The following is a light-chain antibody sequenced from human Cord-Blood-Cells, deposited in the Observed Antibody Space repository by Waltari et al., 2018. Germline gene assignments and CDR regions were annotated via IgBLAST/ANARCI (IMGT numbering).Light chain of an antibody. J-gene: IGLJ1*01. Sequence: QSALTQPRPVSGSPRQSVTISCTGTRSDFGGYNYVSWYQQHPGKAPKLMIYDVSKRPSGVPDRFSGSKSGNTASLTISGLQAEDEADYYCCSYAGSYTYVFGTGTKVTVL. CDR2: DVS. CDR3: CSYAGSYTYV. CDR1: RSDFGGYNY. V-gene: IGLV2-11*01.